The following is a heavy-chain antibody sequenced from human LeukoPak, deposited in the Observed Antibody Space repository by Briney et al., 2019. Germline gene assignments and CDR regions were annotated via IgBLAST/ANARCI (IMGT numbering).Heavy chain of an antibody. CDR2: VSGSGGST. D-gene: IGHD6-13*01. J-gene: IGHJ4*02. CDR3: AKAGIIAADFNYYFDY. V-gene: IGHV3-23*01. CDR1: GFTFSIYA. Sequence: GGSLRLSCVVSGFTFSIYAMTWVRQAPGKGLEWVSAVSGSGGSTYYADSVTGRFTISRDNSKNTLYLQMNSLRAEDTAVYFCAKAGIIAADFNYYFDYWGQGTLVTVSS.